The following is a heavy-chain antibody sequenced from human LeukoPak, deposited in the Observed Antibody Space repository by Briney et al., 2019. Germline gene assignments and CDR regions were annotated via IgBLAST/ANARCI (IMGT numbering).Heavy chain of an antibody. CDR3: VKDSGYDFLDY. CDR2: ISSNGGST. J-gene: IGHJ4*02. D-gene: IGHD5-12*01. V-gene: IGHV3-64D*06. Sequence: GGSLRLSCSASGFTFGSYAMHWVRQAPGKGLEYVSAISSNGGSTYYADSVKGRFTISRDNSKNTLYLQMSSLRAEDTAVYYCVKDSGYDFLDYWGQGTLVTVSS. CDR1: GFTFGSYA.